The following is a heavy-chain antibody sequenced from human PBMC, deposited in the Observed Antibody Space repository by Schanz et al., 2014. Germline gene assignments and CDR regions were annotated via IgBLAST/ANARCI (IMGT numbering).Heavy chain of an antibody. D-gene: IGHD6-13*01. J-gene: IGHJ5*02. Sequence: EVQLVESGGGLVKPGGSLRLSCAASTSIFNHAWMSWVRQAPGKGLEWLGRIKSKTDGETTDYAAPMKGRFSISRDDSQSTLYLQMNSLKIEDTAVYYCATASSPVREAGAGSSFHLWGQGTLXTVSP. CDR1: TSIFNHAW. CDR2: IKSKTDGETT. V-gene: IGHV3-15*01. CDR3: ATASSPVREAGAGSSFHL.